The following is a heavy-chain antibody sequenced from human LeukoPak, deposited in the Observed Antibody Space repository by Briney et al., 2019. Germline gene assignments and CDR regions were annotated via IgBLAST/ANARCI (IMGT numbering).Heavy chain of an antibody. D-gene: IGHD1-26*01. CDR2: IYSGGST. J-gene: IGHJ3*02. V-gene: IGHV3-66*01. Sequence: GGSLRLSCAASGFTVSRNYMSWLRQAPGKGLEWVSVIYSGGSTYYADSVKGRFTISRDNSKNTLYLQMNSLRAEDTAVYYCARDCEGMGATCFSDICGQGTMVTVSS. CDR3: ARDCEGMGATCFSDI. CDR1: GFTVSRNY.